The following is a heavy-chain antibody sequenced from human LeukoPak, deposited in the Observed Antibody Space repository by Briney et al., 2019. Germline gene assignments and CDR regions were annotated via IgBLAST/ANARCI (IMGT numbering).Heavy chain of an antibody. Sequence: GGSLSLSCAASGFTFSSNWMHWVRQAPGKGLVWVSRINEDGSTTNYADSVKGRFTISRDNAKNTLYLQMNSLRAEDTAVYYCVRDLGGRSGHWGQGTLVTVSS. D-gene: IGHD1-26*01. CDR3: VRDLGGRSGH. V-gene: IGHV3-74*01. CDR2: INEDGSTT. J-gene: IGHJ4*02. CDR1: GFTFSSNW.